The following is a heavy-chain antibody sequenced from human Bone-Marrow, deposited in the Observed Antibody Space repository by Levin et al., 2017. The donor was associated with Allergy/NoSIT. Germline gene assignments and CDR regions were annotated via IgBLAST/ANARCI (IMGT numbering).Heavy chain of an antibody. CDR1: GFSFSTHD. Sequence: PGGSLRLSCAGSGFSFSTHDIHWFRQGPGKGLEWVAVISHDESKKYYADSVKGRFTISRDNSKNTLYLQMNSLRPDDTALYYCASWAGDMAPIRTLGPPVFDFWGQGTLVTVAS. D-gene: IGHD5-24*01. CDR3: ASWAGDMAPIRTLGPPVFDF. CDR2: ISHDESKK. V-gene: IGHV3-30*03. J-gene: IGHJ4*02.